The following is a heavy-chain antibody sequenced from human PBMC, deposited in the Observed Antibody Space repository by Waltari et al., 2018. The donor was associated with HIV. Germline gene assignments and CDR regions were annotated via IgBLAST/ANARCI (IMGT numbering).Heavy chain of an antibody. J-gene: IGHJ4*02. V-gene: IGHV4-31*03. D-gene: IGHD4-4*01. CDR1: GGFIRSGDSY. CDR2: FYHSGGT. CDR3: ARVKRDISYGNREHYFDY. Sequence: QVQLQESGPGLVKPSETLSLTCTVSGGFIRSGDSYWRWSRQHPGEDLEWIGYFYHSGGTYYNPSLKSRATISKDTSKNQFSLELSSVTAADTAVYYCARVKRDISYGNREHYFDYWGQGTLVTVSS.